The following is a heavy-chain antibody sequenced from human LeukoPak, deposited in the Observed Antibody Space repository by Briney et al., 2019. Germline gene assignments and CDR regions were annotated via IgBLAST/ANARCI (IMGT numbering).Heavy chain of an antibody. J-gene: IGHJ4*02. D-gene: IGHD3-22*01. CDR1: GFTFSSYS. CDR2: ISSSSSYI. CDR3: AKDRGGVVVRAFDY. Sequence: GGSLRLSCAASGFTFSSYSMNWVRQAPGKGLEWVSSISSSSSYIYYADSVKGRFTISRDNSKNTLYLQMNSLRAEDTAVYYCAKDRGGVVVRAFDYWGQGTLVTVSS. V-gene: IGHV3-21*04.